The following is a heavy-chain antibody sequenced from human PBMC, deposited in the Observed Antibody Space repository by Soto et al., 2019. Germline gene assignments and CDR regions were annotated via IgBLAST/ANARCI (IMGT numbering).Heavy chain of an antibody. D-gene: IGHD4-17*01. Sequence: SETLSLTCTVSGASISSGDYYWSWIRQPPGKGLEWIGYIYYSGSTYYNPSPKSRVTISVDTSKNQFSLKLSSVTAADTAVYYCASYYGGNSRRFDYWGQGTLVTAPQ. CDR1: GASISSGDYY. CDR3: ASYYGGNSRRFDY. V-gene: IGHV4-30-4*01. CDR2: IYYSGST. J-gene: IGHJ4*02.